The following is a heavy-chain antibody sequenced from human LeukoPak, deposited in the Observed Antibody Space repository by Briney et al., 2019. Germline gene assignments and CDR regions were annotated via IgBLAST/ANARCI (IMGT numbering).Heavy chain of an antibody. Sequence: SETLSLTCAVYGGSFSGYYWSWIRQPPGKGLAWIGEINHSGSTNYNPSLKSRVTISVDTSKNQFSLKLSSVTAADTVVYYCARGRASSSHIDYWGQGTLVTVSS. D-gene: IGHD6-13*01. CDR3: ARGRASSSHIDY. CDR2: INHSGST. J-gene: IGHJ4*02. V-gene: IGHV4-34*01. CDR1: GGSFSGYY.